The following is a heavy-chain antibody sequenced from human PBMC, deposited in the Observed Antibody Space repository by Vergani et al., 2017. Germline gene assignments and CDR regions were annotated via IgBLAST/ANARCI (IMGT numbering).Heavy chain of an antibody. D-gene: IGHD3-22*01. CDR1: GHSLTELT. J-gene: IGHJ4*02. Sequence: QVQLVQSGSEVRKPGASVKVSCQVSGHSLTELTIHWVRQAPGKGLEWMGGFDPEHGEVTFAHHIQGRVTMTEDRSTDTAYMELSSLRPEDTALYYCAIGTDYYDSSGYYLDYWGQGTLVTVSS. V-gene: IGHV1-24*01. CDR2: FDPEHGEV. CDR3: AIGTDYYDSSGYYLDY.